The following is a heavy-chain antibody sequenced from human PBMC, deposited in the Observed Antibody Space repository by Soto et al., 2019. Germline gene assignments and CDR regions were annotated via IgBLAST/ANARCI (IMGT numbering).Heavy chain of an antibody. J-gene: IGHJ2*01. V-gene: IGHV1-3*01. CDR2: INAGNGNT. Sequence: RASVKVSFKASGYTFTSYAMHWVRQAPGQRLEWMGWINAGNGNTKYSQKFQGRVTITRDTSASTAYMELSSLRSEDTAVYYCARSELDSSGWYSADWYFDLWGRGTLVTVSS. D-gene: IGHD6-19*01. CDR1: GYTFTSYA. CDR3: ARSELDSSGWYSADWYFDL.